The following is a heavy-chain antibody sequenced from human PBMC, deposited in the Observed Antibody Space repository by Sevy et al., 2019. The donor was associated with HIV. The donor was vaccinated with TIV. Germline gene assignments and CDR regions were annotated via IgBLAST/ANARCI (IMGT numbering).Heavy chain of an antibody. CDR2: ISGLSNYI. CDR3: ARGASSGWDYFDY. D-gene: IGHD6-19*01. J-gene: IGHJ4*02. V-gene: IGHV3-21*01. Sequence: GGSLRLSCAASGFTFSNYNINWVRQAPGKGLEWVSYISGLSNYIYYADSLGGRFTISRDNAKNSVYLQMNSLRTEDTAVYYCARGASSGWDYFDYWGPGTLVTVSS. CDR1: GFTFSNYN.